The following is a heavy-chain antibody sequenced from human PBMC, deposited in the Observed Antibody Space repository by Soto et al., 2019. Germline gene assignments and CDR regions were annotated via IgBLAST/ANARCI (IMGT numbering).Heavy chain of an antibody. CDR2: IWYDGSNK. CDR3: ARDGLGIAAAGRGVGYFDY. J-gene: IGHJ4*02. Sequence: QVQLVESGGGVVQPGRSLRLSCAASGFTFSSYGMHWVRQAPGKGLEWVAVIWYDGSNKYYADSVKGRFTISRDNSKNPLYLQMNSLRAEDTAVYYCARDGLGIAAAGRGVGYFDYWGQGTLVTVSS. CDR1: GFTFSSYG. D-gene: IGHD6-13*01. V-gene: IGHV3-33*01.